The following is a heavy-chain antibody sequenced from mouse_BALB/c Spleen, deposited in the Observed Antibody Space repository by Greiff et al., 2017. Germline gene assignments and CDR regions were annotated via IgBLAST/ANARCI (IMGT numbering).Heavy chain of an antibody. CDR3: ARAVFYAMDY. Sequence: EVKLQESGPGLVKPSQSLSLTCTVTGYSITSYYAWNWIRQFPGNKLEWMGYISYSGSPSYNPSLKSRISITRDTSKNQFFLQLNSVTTEDTATYYCARAVFYAMDYWGQGTSVTVSS. J-gene: IGHJ4*01. CDR2: ISYSGSP. CDR1: GYSITSYYA. V-gene: IGHV3-2*02.